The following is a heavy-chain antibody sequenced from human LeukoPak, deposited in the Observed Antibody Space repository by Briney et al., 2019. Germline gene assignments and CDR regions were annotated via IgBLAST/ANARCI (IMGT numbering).Heavy chain of an antibody. Sequence: QPGGSLRLSCAASTFTFSRYWMHWVRQAPGKGLVWVSRINSDGTNTYYADSVKGRFTICRDNTKNTLYLQMNSLRTEDTAVYYCARDRAAFGVVQVGYWGQGTLVTVSS. J-gene: IGHJ4*02. CDR2: INSDGTNT. CDR3: ARDRAAFGVVQVGY. D-gene: IGHD3-3*01. CDR1: TFTFSRYW. V-gene: IGHV3-74*01.